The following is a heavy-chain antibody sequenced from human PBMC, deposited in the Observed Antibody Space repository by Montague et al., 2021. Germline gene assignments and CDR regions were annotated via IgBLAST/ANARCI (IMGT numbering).Heavy chain of an antibody. CDR3: AKQDYFVSGTSYKGFDP. CDR2: MFYGGAT. D-gene: IGHD3-10*01. Sequence: SETLSLTCTVSSGPIFHAHWSWVRQPPGKGLEWLGSMFYGGATSNNPSLKSRVTMSIVTSTNQFSLKLSFVTAADTAVYYCAKQDYFVSGTSYKGFDPWGQGILVTVSP. V-gene: IGHV4-59*08. J-gene: IGHJ5*02. CDR1: SGPIFHAH.